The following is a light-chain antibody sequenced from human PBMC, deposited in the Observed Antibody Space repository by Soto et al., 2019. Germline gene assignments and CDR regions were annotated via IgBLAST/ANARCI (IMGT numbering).Light chain of an antibody. CDR2: EVT. CDR3: SSYTSGSTVI. J-gene: IGLJ2*01. CDR1: RSDVGGYNY. Sequence: QSALTQPASVSGSPGQSITISCTGTRSDVGGYNYVSWHQHHPGKAPKLLIYEVTNRPAEVSNRFSGSKSGITASLTISGLQSEDEADYYCSSYTSGSTVIFGGGTKVTVL. V-gene: IGLV2-14*01.